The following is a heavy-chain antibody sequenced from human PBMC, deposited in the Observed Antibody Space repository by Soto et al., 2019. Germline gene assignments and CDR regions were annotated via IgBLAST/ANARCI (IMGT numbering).Heavy chain of an antibody. Sequence: QVQLVQSGAEVKKSGASVKVSSKASGDTFSDYFIQWLRQAPGQGLEWVAWINPKTAATNYAKKFRDTVTVTSDTSFSTADLELTRLRRDDTALYYCSRIKWGLDYCSGMDVWGQGPAVTVSS. CDR2: INPKTAAT. CDR1: GDTFSDYF. D-gene: IGHD1-26*01. V-gene: IGHV1-2*02. CDR3: SRIKWGLDYCSGMDV. J-gene: IGHJ6*02.